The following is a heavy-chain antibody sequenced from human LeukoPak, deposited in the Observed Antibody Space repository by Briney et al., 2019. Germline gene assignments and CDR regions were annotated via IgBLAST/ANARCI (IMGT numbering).Heavy chain of an antibody. CDR3: STHGGEGYDSSGYYYTGFDY. CDR2: LIPIFGTA. V-gene: IGHV1-69*13. Sequence: ASVKVSCKASGGTFSSYAISWVRQAPGQGLEWMGGLIPIFGTANYAQKFQGRVTITADESTSTAYMELSSLRSEDTAVYYCSTHGGEGYDSSGYYYTGFDYWGQGTLVTVSS. J-gene: IGHJ4*02. CDR1: GGTFSSYA. D-gene: IGHD3-22*01.